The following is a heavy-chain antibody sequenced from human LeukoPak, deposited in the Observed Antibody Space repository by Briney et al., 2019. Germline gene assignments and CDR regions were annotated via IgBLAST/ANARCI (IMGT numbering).Heavy chain of an antibody. Sequence: GASVKVSCKASGYTFTGYYMHWVRQAPGQGLEWMGIISPSDGSTNYAQKFQGRVTMTRDTSITTAYMELSRLRSDDTAIYYCARDAESGDYDWESWFDPWGQGTLVTVSS. CDR3: ARDAESGDYDWESWFDP. D-gene: IGHD4-17*01. CDR2: ISPSDGST. CDR1: GYTFTGYY. J-gene: IGHJ5*02. V-gene: IGHV1-2*02.